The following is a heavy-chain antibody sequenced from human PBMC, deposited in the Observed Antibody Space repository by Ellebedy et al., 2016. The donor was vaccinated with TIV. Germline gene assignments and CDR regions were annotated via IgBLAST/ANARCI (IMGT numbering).Heavy chain of an antibody. Sequence: SETLSLTCTVSGGSISSSSYHWGWIRQPPGKGLEWIGSIYYSGSTYYNPSLKSRVTISVDTSKNQFSLKLSSVTAADTAVYYCARGRIAVATTLDYWGQGTLVTVSS. CDR2: IYYSGST. D-gene: IGHD6-19*01. V-gene: IGHV4-39*01. CDR3: ARGRIAVATTLDY. J-gene: IGHJ4*02. CDR1: GGSISSSSYH.